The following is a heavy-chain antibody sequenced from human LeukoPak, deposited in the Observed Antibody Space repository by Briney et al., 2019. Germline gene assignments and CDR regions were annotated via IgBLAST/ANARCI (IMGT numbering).Heavy chain of an antibody. Sequence: QSGGSLRLSCAASGFTFTSFGMHWVRQAPGKGLEWVAVISYDGSNKYYADSVKGRFTISRDNSKNTLYLQMNSLRAEDTAVYYCAKDGGVVVAASSVLDPWGQGTLVTVSS. CDR3: AKDGGVVVAASSVLDP. CDR1: GFTFTSFG. V-gene: IGHV3-30*18. D-gene: IGHD2-15*01. J-gene: IGHJ5*02. CDR2: ISYDGSNK.